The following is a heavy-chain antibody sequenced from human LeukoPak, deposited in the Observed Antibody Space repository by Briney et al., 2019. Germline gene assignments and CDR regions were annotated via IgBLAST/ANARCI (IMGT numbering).Heavy chain of an antibody. V-gene: IGHV1-2*02. Sequence: GASVKVSCKASGYSFTGYYIHWVRQAPGQGLEWMGWINPNSGGTKYAQKFQGRLTMTRDTSISTANMELSRLRSDDTAVYYCARERTTVVTLDYYYGMDVWGQGTTVTVS. CDR3: ARERTTVVTLDYYYGMDV. CDR2: INPNSGGT. CDR1: GYSFTGYY. D-gene: IGHD4-23*01. J-gene: IGHJ6*02.